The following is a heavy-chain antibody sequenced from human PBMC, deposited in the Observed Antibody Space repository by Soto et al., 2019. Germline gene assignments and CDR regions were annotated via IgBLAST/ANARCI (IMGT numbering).Heavy chain of an antibody. J-gene: IGHJ5*02. CDR2: IYYSGST. V-gene: IGHV4-39*01. Sequence: QLQLQESGPGLVKPSETLSLTCTVSGGSISSSSYYWGWVRQPPGKGLEWLGSIYYSGSTYYNPSLKSRVTISGDTSNNQYSLKLSSVPAADTAVYYCAKGDHYDTSCVQGTLVTVSS. CDR1: GGSISSSSYY. CDR3: AKGDHYDTS. D-gene: IGHD3-3*01.